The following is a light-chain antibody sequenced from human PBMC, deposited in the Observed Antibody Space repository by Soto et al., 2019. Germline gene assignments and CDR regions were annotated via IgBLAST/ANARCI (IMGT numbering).Light chain of an antibody. CDR3: QHYNSYSEA. V-gene: IGKV1-5*01. CDR2: DAS. Sequence: DIQMTQSPSTLSASVGDRVTITCRASLSINNWLAWYQQKPGKAPKLLIYDASSLESGVPSRFSGSGSGTEFTLTISSLQPDDFATYYCQHYNSYSEAFGQGTKVDIK. J-gene: IGKJ1*01. CDR1: LSINNW.